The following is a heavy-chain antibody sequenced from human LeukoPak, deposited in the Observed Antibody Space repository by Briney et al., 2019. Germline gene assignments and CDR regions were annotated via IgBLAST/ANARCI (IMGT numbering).Heavy chain of an antibody. CDR3: ARGYYVSWAFDI. J-gene: IGHJ3*02. V-gene: IGHV4-34*01. CDR1: GFTFSDYY. Sequence: LRLSCAASGFTFSDYYMSWIRQAPGKGLEWIGEINHSGSTNYNPSLKSRVTISVDTSKNQFSLKLSSVTAADTAVYYCARGYYVSWAFDIWGQGTMVTVSS. CDR2: INHSGST. D-gene: IGHD3-16*01.